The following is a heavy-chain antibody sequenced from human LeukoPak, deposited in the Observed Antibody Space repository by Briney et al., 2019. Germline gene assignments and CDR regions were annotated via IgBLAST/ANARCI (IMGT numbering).Heavy chain of an antibody. J-gene: IGHJ4*02. Sequence: SETLSLTCTVSGASFNSDDQYWNWIRQSPGKGLEWIGYIYYSGSTNYNPSLKSRVTISVDTSKNQFSLKLSSVTAADTAVYYCARDSSWGPFDYWGQGTLVTVSS. CDR1: GASFNSDDQY. CDR3: ARDSSWGPFDY. V-gene: IGHV4-61*08. CDR2: IYYSGST. D-gene: IGHD6-13*01.